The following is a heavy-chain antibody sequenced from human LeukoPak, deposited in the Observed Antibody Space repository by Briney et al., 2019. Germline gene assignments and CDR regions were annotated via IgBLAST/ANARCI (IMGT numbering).Heavy chain of an antibody. Sequence: GGSLRLSCAASGFTFSSYAMSWVRQAPGKGLEWVSAISGSGGSTYYADSVKGRFTISRDNSKNTLYLQMNSLRAEDTAVYYCARPYSSSWYYFDHWGQGTLVTVSS. J-gene: IGHJ4*02. CDR1: GFTFSSYA. CDR3: ARPYSSSWYYFDH. D-gene: IGHD6-13*01. CDR2: ISGSGGST. V-gene: IGHV3-23*01.